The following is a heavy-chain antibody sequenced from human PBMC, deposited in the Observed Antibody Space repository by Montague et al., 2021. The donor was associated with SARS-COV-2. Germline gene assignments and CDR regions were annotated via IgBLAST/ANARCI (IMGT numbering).Heavy chain of an antibody. CDR2: IYYSGST. Sequence: SETLSLTCTVSGGSISSSSYYWGWIRQPPGKGLEWIGSIYYSGSTYYNPSLKSRVTISVDTSKNQFSLKLSSVTAADTAVYYCARYYYGSSGYPEDDAFDIWGQGTMVTVSS. J-gene: IGHJ3*02. V-gene: IGHV4-39*01. CDR3: ARYYYGSSGYPEDDAFDI. D-gene: IGHD3-22*01. CDR1: GGSISSSSYY.